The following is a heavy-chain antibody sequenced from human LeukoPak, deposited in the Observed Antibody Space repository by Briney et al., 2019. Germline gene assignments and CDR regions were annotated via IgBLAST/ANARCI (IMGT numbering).Heavy chain of an antibody. Sequence: ASVKVSCKASGYTFTGYYMHWVRQAPGQGLEWMGWINPNSGGTNYAQKFQGRVTMTRDTSISTAYMELSRLRSDDTAVYYCAHYCSGGSCLDYWGQGTLATVSS. CDR3: AHYCSGGSCLDY. CDR2: INPNSGGT. D-gene: IGHD2-15*01. CDR1: GYTFTGYY. J-gene: IGHJ4*02. V-gene: IGHV1-2*02.